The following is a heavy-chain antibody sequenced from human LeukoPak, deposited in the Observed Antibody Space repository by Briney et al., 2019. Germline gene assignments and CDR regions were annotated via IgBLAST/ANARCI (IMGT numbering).Heavy chain of an antibody. CDR2: ISYDGSNK. CDR3: ARGHSSGQADAFDI. V-gene: IGHV3-30-3*01. D-gene: IGHD6-19*01. J-gene: IGHJ3*02. CDR1: GFTFSSYA. Sequence: PGGSLRLSCAASGFTFSSYAMHWVRQAPGKGLEWVAVISYDGSNKYYADSVKGRFTISRDNSKNTLYLQMNSLRAEDTAVYYCARGHSSGQADAFDIWGQGTMVTVSS.